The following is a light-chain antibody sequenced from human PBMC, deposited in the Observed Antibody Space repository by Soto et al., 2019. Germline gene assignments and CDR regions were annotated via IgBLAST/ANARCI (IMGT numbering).Light chain of an antibody. CDR1: SSDVGGYNY. CDR3: SSYTSSSTYV. Sequence: QSVLTQPPPVSGSPGQAITLSCTGTSSDVGGYNYVSWYQQHPGKAPKLMIYDVSNRPSGVSNRFSGSKSGNTASLTISGLQAEDEADYYCSSYTSSSTYVFGTGTKVTVL. CDR2: DVS. J-gene: IGLJ1*01. V-gene: IGLV2-14*01.